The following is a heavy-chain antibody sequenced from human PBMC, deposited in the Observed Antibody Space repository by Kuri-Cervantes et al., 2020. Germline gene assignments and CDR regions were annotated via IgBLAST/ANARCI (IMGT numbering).Heavy chain of an antibody. CDR2: IYYSGST. CDR1: DGSISSSSYY. J-gene: IGHJ4*02. CDR3: ARRGMAGYFDS. V-gene: IGHV4-39*01. Sequence: SETLSLTCTVSDGSISSSSYYWGWIRQPPGKGLEWIGSIYYSGSTYYNPSLKSRVTISVDTPKDQFSLKLSSVTAADTAVYYCARRGMAGYFDSWGQGTLVTVSS. D-gene: IGHD6-19*01.